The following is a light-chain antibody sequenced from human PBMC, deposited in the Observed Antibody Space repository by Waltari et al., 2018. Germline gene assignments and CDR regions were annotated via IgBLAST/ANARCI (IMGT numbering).Light chain of an antibody. V-gene: IGLV2-23*02. CDR1: SSDVGSYKL. CDR3: CSYAGHATFVV. CDR2: EVY. Sequence: QSALTQPASVSGSPGQSITISCTGMSSDVGSYKLVSWYYQFPGRAPQLIIYEVYRRPSGISDRFSGDKSGNTASLTSSGLRAEDEADYYGCSYAGHATFVVFGGGTKLTVL. J-gene: IGLJ2*01.